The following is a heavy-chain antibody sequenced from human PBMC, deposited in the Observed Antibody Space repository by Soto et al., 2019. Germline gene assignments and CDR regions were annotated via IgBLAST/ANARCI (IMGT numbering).Heavy chain of an antibody. CDR3: ARDTTPSL. CDR2: INHSGST. J-gene: IGHJ4*02. CDR1: GGSFSGFY. D-gene: IGHD1-1*01. V-gene: IGHV4-34*01. Sequence: SETLSLTCAVYGGSFSGFYWSWIRQPPGKGLEWIGEINHSGSTNYNPSLKSRVTISVDTSKNQFSLKLSSVTAADTAMYYCARDTTPSLWGQGTLVTVSS.